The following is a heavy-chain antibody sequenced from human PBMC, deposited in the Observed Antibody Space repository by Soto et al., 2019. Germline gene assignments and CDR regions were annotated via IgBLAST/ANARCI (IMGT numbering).Heavy chain of an antibody. Sequence: LRLSCAASGLTFSGYWMHWVRQAPGKGLVWVSRMNEDGGTTDYADSVKGRFTISRDNAKNTLYLQMNSLRVEDTAVYYCASDLSGRADVWGQGTTVTVSS. D-gene: IGHD3-10*01. J-gene: IGHJ6*02. CDR1: GLTFSGYW. CDR2: MNEDGGTT. V-gene: IGHV3-74*01. CDR3: ASDLSGRADV.